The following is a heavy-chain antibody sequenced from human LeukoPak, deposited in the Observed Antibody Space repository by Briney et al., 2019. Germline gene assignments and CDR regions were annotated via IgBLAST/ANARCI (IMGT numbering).Heavy chain of an antibody. CDR3: ARGGYYGSGNDFRFDP. CDR1: GGSISTITYY. CDR2: MYYRGNT. J-gene: IGHJ5*02. V-gene: IGHV4-39*07. Sequence: SETLSLTCTVSGGSISTITYYWGWIRQPPGKGLEWVGHMYYRGNTFYNPSLKSRVTISVDTSKNQFSLKLRSVTAADTAVYYCARGGYYGSGNDFRFDPWGQGTLVTVSS. D-gene: IGHD3-10*01.